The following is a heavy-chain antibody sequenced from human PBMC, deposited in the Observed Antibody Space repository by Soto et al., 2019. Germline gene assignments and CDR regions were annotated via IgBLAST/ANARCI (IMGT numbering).Heavy chain of an antibody. CDR2: ISGSSSDT. CDR3: STGPRRLSD. Sequence: QVQLMESGGGLVNPGGSLRLSCAASGFVFRDRYMSWIRQAPGKGLESLSYISGSSSDTNYADSVKGRFTISRDNAKNSVYLQMNSLRVEDTAVYYCSTGPRRLSDWGQGTLVIVSS. J-gene: IGHJ4*02. D-gene: IGHD3-3*01. V-gene: IGHV3-11*05. CDR1: GFVFRDRY.